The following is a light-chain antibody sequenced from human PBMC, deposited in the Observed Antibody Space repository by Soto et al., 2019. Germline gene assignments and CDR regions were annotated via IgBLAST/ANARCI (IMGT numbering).Light chain of an antibody. CDR2: GAS. Sequence: EIVLTQSPGTLSLSPGERATLSCRASQSVSSSLARYQQKPGQAPRLLIHGASSRATGIPDRFSGSGSGTDFTLTISRLEPEDFAVYYCQQYGSSPPLTFGGGTKVEIK. J-gene: IGKJ4*01. CDR1: QSVSSS. V-gene: IGKV3-20*01. CDR3: QQYGSSPPLT.